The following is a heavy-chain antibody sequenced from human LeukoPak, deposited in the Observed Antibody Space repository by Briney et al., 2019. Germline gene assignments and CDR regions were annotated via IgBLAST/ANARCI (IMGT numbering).Heavy chain of an antibody. V-gene: IGHV3-48*01. D-gene: IGHD4-17*01. Sequence: GGSLRLSCAASGFTFSSYAMSWVRQAPGKGLEWISYISSRSSTIYYADSVKGRFTISRDNAKNSLYLQMNSLRAEDTAVYYCARLDYGDLEKRFDPWGQGTLVTVSS. CDR1: GFTFSSYA. CDR3: ARLDYGDLEKRFDP. CDR2: ISSRSSTI. J-gene: IGHJ5*02.